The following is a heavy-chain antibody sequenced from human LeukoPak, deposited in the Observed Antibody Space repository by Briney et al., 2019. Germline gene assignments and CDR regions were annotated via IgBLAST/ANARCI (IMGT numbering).Heavy chain of an antibody. CDR3: ARVDSSGYFDY. D-gene: IGHD3-22*01. Sequence: PGGSLRLSCAASGFTFSSYWMSWVRQAPGKGLEWIGSIYHSGSTYYNPSLKSRVTISVDTSKNQFSLKLSSVTAADTAVYYCARVDSSGYFDYWGQGTLVTVSS. CDR2: IYHSGST. V-gene: IGHV4-38-2*01. J-gene: IGHJ4*02. CDR1: GFTFSSYW.